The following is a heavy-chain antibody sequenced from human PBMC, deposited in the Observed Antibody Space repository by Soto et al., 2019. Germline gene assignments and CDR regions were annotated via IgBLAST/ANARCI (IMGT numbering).Heavy chain of an antibody. Sequence: SETLSLTCAVYGLSFSGYYWSWIRQPPGKGLEWIGEINHSGSTNYNPSLKSRVTISVDTSKNQFSLKLSSVTAADTAVYYCATTGRRIYYYYGMDVWGQGTTVTVSS. CDR3: ATTGRRIYYYYGMDV. CDR2: INHSGST. CDR1: GLSFSGYY. V-gene: IGHV4-34*01. D-gene: IGHD2-15*01. J-gene: IGHJ6*02.